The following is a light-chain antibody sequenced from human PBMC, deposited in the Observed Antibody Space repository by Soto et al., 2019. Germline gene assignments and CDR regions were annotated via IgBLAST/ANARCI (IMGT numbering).Light chain of an antibody. V-gene: IGLV2-14*03. CDR2: DVV. J-gene: IGLJ1*01. CDR3: SSYTSTMTNV. CDR1: SSDVGGFNS. Sequence: ALTQPASVSGSPGQSITISCTGTSSDVGGFNSVSWYQLRPGTAPKLILYDVVDRPSGVSYRFSGSKSGNTASLTISGLQAADEADYFCSSYTSTMTNVFGSGTKATVL.